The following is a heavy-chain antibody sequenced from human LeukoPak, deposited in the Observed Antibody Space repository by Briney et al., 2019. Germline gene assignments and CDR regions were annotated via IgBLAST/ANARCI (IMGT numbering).Heavy chain of an antibody. CDR1: GFTFSDYY. Sequence: GGSLRLSCXASGFTFSDYYMSWIRQAPGKGLEWVSYISSSGSTIYYADSVKGRFTISRDNAKNSLYLQMNSLRAEDTAVYYCARVVGYCSSTSCNNWFDPWGQGALVTVSS. V-gene: IGHV3-11*01. CDR2: ISSSGSTI. J-gene: IGHJ5*02. D-gene: IGHD2-2*01. CDR3: ARVVGYCSSTSCNNWFDP.